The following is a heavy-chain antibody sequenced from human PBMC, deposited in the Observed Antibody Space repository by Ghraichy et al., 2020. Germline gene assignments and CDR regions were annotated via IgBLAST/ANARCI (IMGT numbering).Heavy chain of an antibody. CDR1: GFMFRNND. V-gene: IGHV3-23*01. CDR3: AKVRDQHGAGSGALDM. D-gene: IGHD3-10*01. Sequence: GGSLRLSCAASGFMFRNNDMTWVRQAPGTGLEWVSHIIASGGRTSYADSVKGRFTISRDNSKNTLYFQMQSLRHDDTDVYLCAKVRDQHGAGSGALDMWGQGTMVTVSS. CDR2: IIASGGRT. J-gene: IGHJ3*02.